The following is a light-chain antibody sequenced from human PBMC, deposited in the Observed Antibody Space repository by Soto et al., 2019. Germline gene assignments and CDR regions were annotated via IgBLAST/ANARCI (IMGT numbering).Light chain of an antibody. Sequence: DIQMTQSPSTLPASVGDRVTITCRASQSLSSRLAWYQQKAGKAPRRLIYQASTFESGVPSRFSGSGSETEFSLTISSLQPDDFATYYCQQYSSYPYTFGQGTKVEIK. CDR3: QQYSSYPYT. V-gene: IGKV1-5*03. CDR1: QSLSSR. CDR2: QAS. J-gene: IGKJ2*01.